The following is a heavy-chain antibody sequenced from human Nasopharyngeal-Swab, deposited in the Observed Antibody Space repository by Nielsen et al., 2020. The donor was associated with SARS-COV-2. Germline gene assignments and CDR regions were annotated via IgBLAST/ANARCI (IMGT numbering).Heavy chain of an antibody. CDR2: IKEDGSEK. D-gene: IGHD3-10*01. J-gene: IGHJ4*02. CDR1: GFTFSSYE. CDR3: ARVFPSGSGVFHY. V-gene: IGHV3-7*01. Sequence: GESLKISCAASGFTFSSYEMNWVRQVPGKGLEWVGNIKEDGSEKQYVDSVKGRFTMSRDNAKNSLYLQMNSLRAEDTAVYYCARVFPSGSGVFHYWGQGTLVTVSS.